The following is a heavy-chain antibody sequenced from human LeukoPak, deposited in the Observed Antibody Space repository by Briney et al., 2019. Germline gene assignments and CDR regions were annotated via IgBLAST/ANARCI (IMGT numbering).Heavy chain of an antibody. V-gene: IGHV3-64*01. CDR2: ISTNGCST. CDR1: GFTFSSYV. D-gene: IGHD3-22*01. J-gene: IGHJ4*02. Sequence: GGSLRLSCAASGFTFSSYVMYWVRQAPGKGLEYVSSISTNGCSTYYANSVKGRFTISRDNAKNTLYLQMSSLRAEDTAVYYFATGDYSTNDSSGYFTYFDYWGQGTLVTVSS. CDR3: ATGDYSTNDSSGYFTYFDY.